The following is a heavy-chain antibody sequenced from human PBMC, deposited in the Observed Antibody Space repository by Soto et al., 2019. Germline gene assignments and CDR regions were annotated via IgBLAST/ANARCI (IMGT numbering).Heavy chain of an antibody. CDR3: VRDRAVDWYLDL. V-gene: IGHV1-3*04. D-gene: IGHD6-19*01. Sequence: QVQVVQSGAEVKKPGASVRLSCKTSGYSFTSCAIHWVRLAPGQRFEWMGWINTDSGNTKYSQKFQGRVTITRDTAASTTYMEVTSLTFEDMATYYCVRDRAVDWYLDLWGRGTLVTVSP. J-gene: IGHJ2*01. CDR1: GYSFTSCA. CDR2: INTDSGNT.